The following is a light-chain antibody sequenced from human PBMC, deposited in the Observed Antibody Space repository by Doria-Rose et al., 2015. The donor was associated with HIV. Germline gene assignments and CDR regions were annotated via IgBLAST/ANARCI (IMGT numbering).Light chain of an antibody. CDR3: HQYGTSWT. CDR1: QSFSSTY. CDR2: DGS. Sequence: DILLTQSPGTLSLSPGERATLSCRASQSFSSTYLAWYQQKPGKAPSLLIYDGSTRATGIPDRFSASGSGTDFTLTINRLEPEDFALYYCHQYGTSWTFGQGTKVEI. V-gene: IGKV3-20*01. J-gene: IGKJ1*01.